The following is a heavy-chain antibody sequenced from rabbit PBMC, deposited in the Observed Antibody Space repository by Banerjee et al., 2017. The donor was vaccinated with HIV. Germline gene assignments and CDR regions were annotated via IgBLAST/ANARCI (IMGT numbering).Heavy chain of an antibody. Sequence: QSLEESGGDLVKPGASLTLTCTASGFSFSSSYYMCWVRQAPGKGLEWIGCIYGGSSGTTYYASWAKGRFTISKTSSTTVTLQMTSLTAADTATYFCARDTSYSGYAYGDLWGPGTLVTVS. CDR1: GFSFSSSYY. CDR3: ARDTSYSGYAYGDL. V-gene: IGHV1S40*01. CDR2: IYGGSSGTT. J-gene: IGHJ4*01. D-gene: IGHD1-1*01.